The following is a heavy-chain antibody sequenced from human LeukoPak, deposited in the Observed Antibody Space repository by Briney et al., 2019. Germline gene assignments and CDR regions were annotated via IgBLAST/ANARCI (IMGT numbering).Heavy chain of an antibody. Sequence: SVKVSCKASGGTFSGYAISWVRQAPGQGLEWMGGIIPIFGTANYAQKFQGRVTITTDESTSTAYMELSSLRSEDTAVYYCARGLADGYTLQDAFDIWGQGTMVTVSS. J-gene: IGHJ3*02. CDR3: ARGLADGYTLQDAFDI. V-gene: IGHV1-69*05. D-gene: IGHD5-24*01. CDR1: GGTFSGYA. CDR2: IIPIFGTA.